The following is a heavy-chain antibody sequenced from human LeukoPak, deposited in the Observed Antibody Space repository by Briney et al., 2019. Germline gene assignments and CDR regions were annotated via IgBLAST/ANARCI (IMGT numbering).Heavy chain of an antibody. V-gene: IGHV4-59*02. CDR2: VDKSGNT. D-gene: IGHD2-15*01. CDR1: GDSVSNYY. CDR3: ARVPSRRCNDGTCYPIFDS. J-gene: IGHJ4*02. Sequence: SETLSLTCTVSGDSVSNYYWSWIRLPPGKGLEWIGYVDKSGNTNYNPSLKSRLIISVDTSKNQLSLNLISVTAADTAMYYCARVPSRRCNDGTCYPIFDSWGQGTLVTVPS.